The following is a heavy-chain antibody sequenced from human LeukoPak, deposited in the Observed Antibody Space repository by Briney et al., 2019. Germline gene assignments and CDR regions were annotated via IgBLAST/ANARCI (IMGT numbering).Heavy chain of an antibody. CDR3: ARDNYYGSSEGGY. J-gene: IGHJ4*02. V-gene: IGHV1-69*06. D-gene: IGHD3-10*01. Sequence: GASVKVSCKASGGTFSSYAISWVRQAPGQGLEWMGGIIPIFGTANYAQKFQGRVTITADKSTSTAYMELRSLRSDDTAVYYCARDNYYGSSEGGYWGQGTLVTVSS. CDR2: IIPIFGTA. CDR1: GGTFSSYA.